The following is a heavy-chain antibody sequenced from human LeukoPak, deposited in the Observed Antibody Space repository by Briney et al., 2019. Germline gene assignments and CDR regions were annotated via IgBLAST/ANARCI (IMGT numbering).Heavy chain of an antibody. V-gene: IGHV3-30*03. J-gene: IGHJ3*02. D-gene: IGHD3-9*01. CDR1: GFTFSNYG. CDR3: ARGAIRYFDWYDAFDI. Sequence: SGRSLRLSCAASGFTFSNYGMQWVRQAPGKGLEWVAIISYDGSVRYYGDSVRGRFTISRDNSKNTVYLQMNSLRSDDTAVYYCARGAIRYFDWYDAFDIWGQGTMVTVSS. CDR2: ISYDGSVR.